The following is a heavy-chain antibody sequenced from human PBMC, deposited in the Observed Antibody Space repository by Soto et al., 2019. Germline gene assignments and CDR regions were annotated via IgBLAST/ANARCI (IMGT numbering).Heavy chain of an antibody. CDR2: IYYSGST. D-gene: IGHD3-3*01. V-gene: IGHV4-59*01. CDR3: ARTYYDFWSGYWRWFDP. J-gene: IGHJ5*02. CDR1: GGSISSYY. Sequence: SETLCLTCTVSGGSISSYYWSWIRQPPGKGLEWIGYIYYSGSTNYNPSLKSRVTISIDTSKNQFSLKLSSVTAADTAVYYCARTYYDFWSGYWRWFDPWGQGTLVTVSS.